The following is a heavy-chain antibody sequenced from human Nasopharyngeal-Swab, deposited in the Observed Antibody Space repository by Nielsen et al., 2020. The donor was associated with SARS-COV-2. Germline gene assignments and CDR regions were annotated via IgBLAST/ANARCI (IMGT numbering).Heavy chain of an antibody. CDR3: ARGDIIAVAGTGYYYYYYMDV. CDR1: GCTFSSYA. J-gene: IGHJ6*03. CDR2: IIPIFGTA. D-gene: IGHD6-19*01. V-gene: IGHV1-69*13. Sequence: SVKVSCKASGCTFSSYAISWVRQAPGQGLEWMGGIIPIFGTANYAQKFQGRVTITADESTSTAYMELSSLRSEDTAVYYCARGDIIAVAGTGYYYYYYMDVWGKGTTVTVSS.